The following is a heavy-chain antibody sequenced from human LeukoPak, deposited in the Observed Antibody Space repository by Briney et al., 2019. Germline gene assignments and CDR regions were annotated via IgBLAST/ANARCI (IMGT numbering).Heavy chain of an antibody. V-gene: IGHV3-53*01. CDR1: GFTVSSNY. D-gene: IGHD3-16*01. J-gene: IGHJ4*02. CDR3: AREGGDSDGPGPFDY. CDR2: IYSGGST. Sequence: GGSLRLSCAASGFTVSSNYMSWVRQAPGKGLEWVSVIYSGGSTYYADSVKGRFTISRDNSKNTLYLQMNSLRAEDTAVYYCAREGGDSDGPGPFDYWGQGTLVTVSS.